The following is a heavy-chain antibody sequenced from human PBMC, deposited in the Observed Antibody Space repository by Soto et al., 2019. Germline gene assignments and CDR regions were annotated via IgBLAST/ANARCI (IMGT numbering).Heavy chain of an antibody. CDR2: ISPNGAAT. V-gene: IGHV3-64*04. CDR3: ASDRGVYYDSSGHHYPFVF. Sequence: PGGSLRHSCSASGFSFSTYAVHWVRQAPAKGLEFVAGISPNGAATYYADSVKGRFTISRDNSKNTLYLQMNSLRAEDTAVYYCASDRGVYYDSSGHHYPFVFLGSGT. D-gene: IGHD3-22*01. CDR1: GFSFSTYA. J-gene: IGHJ4*02.